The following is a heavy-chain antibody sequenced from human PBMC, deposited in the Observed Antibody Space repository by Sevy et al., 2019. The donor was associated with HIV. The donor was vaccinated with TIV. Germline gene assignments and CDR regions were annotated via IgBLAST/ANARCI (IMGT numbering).Heavy chain of an antibody. CDR2: ISSSSYI. Sequence: GGSLRLSCAASGFTFSSYSMNWVRQAPGKGLEWVSSISSSSYIYYADSVKGRFTISRDNAKNSLYLQMNSLRAEDTAVYYCARDPSVVVVAATGWFDPWGQRTLVTVSS. CDR3: ARDPSVVVVAATGWFDP. CDR1: GFTFSSYS. V-gene: IGHV3-21*01. J-gene: IGHJ5*02. D-gene: IGHD2-15*01.